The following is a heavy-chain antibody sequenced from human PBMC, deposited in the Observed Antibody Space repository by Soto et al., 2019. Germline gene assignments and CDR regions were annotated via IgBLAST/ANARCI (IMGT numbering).Heavy chain of an antibody. CDR3: AREVVVVAATPRFDY. J-gene: IGHJ4*02. D-gene: IGHD2-15*01. CDR2: ISSSSSYT. CDR1: GFTFSDYY. V-gene: IGHV3-11*05. Sequence: QVQLVESGGGLVKPGGSLRLSCAASGFTFSDYYMSWIRQAPGKGLEWVSYISSSSSYTNYADSVKGRFTISRDNAKNSLYLHMNSLRAEDTAVYYCAREVVVVAATPRFDYWGQGTLVTVSS.